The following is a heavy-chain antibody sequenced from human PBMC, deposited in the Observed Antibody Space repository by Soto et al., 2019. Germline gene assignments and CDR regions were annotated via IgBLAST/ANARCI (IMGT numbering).Heavy chain of an antibody. D-gene: IGHD2-21*02. Sequence: ASAKVSCKASGGTFSSYTISWVRQAPGQGLEWMGRIIPILGIANYAQKFQCRVTITAVKSTSTAYMQLSSLRSEDTAVYYCATFMGDIAYCGGDCYESFQHWGQGTLVTVSS. V-gene: IGHV1-69*02. CDR3: ATFMGDIAYCGGDCYESFQH. CDR2: IIPILGIA. CDR1: GGTFSSYT. J-gene: IGHJ1*01.